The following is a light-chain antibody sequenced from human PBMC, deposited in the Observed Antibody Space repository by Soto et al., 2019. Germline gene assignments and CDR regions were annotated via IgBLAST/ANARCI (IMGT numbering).Light chain of an antibody. J-gene: IGKJ5*01. CDR1: ETISTF. CDR3: QQSYDISPIT. V-gene: IGKV1-39*01. CDR2: AAS. Sequence: DIQMPQSPSSLSVSVGDRVTMTCRASETISTFLNWYQVKPGKAPKLLIYAASTLQDGVPSRFSGSGSGTDFTLTINSLQPEDFASYYCQQSYDISPITFGQGTRLEI.